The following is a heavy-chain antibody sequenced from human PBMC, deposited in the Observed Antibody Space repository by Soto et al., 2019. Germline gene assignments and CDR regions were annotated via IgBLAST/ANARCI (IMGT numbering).Heavy chain of an antibody. CDR1: GGSISSSSYY. V-gene: IGHV4-39*01. CDR3: ARHRARNWYDP. J-gene: IGHJ5*02. CDR2: IYYSGST. D-gene: IGHD6-6*01. Sequence: QLQLQESGPGLVKPSETLSLTCIVSGGSISSSSYYWGWIRQPPGKGLEWIGSIYYSGSTYYNPSLKRRVTLSVDTSKNHSSLTPSSVTAADTAVFYCARHRARNWYDPWGQGTLVTVSS.